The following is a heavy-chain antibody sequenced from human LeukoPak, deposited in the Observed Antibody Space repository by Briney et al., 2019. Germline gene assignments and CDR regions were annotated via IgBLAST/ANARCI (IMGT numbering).Heavy chain of an antibody. Sequence: GGSLRLSCTASGFTFSSYSMIWVRQASGKGLEWVSSISSTSTYIYYADSVKGRFTISRDNAKNSLNLQMNSLRAEDTAVYYCARVLGGYCSGTLCAFDIWRQGTMVTVSS. J-gene: IGHJ3*02. CDR3: ARVLGGYCSGTLCAFDI. D-gene: IGHD2-2*01. CDR2: ISSTSTYI. CDR1: GFTFSSYS. V-gene: IGHV3-21*01.